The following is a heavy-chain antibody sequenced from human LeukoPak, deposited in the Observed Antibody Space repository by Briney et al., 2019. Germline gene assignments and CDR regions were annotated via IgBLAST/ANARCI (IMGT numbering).Heavy chain of an antibody. CDR3: AMGWYLGDLGDI. J-gene: IGHJ3*02. V-gene: IGHV4-39*07. Sequence: PSETLSLTCTVSGGSISSSSYYWGWIRQPPGKGLEWIGSIYHSGSTYYNPSLKSRVTISVDTSKNQFSLKLSSVTAADTAVYYCAMGWYLGDLGDIWAKGQWSPSLQ. CDR1: GGSISSSSYY. D-gene: IGHD6-19*01. CDR2: IYHSGST.